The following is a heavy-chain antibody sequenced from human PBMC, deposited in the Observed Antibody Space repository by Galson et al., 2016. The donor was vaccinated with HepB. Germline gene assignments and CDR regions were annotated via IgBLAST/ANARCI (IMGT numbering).Heavy chain of an antibody. CDR1: GFSFSRNW. CDR3: ARDNYPWEYQLLSAGSLFKRRENWFDP. CDR2: IKGDGSEK. V-gene: IGHV3-7*03. D-gene: IGHD2-2*01. J-gene: IGHJ5*02. Sequence: SLRLSCAASGFSFSRNWMSWVRQAPGKGLEWVASIKGDGSEKNYAESVKGRFSISRDNGKNSLDLQMNSLRDDDTAVYYCARDNYPWEYQLLSAGSLFKRRENWFDPWGQGTLVTVSS.